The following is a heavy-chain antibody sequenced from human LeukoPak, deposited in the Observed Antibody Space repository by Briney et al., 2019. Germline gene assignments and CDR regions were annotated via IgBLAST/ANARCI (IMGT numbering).Heavy chain of an antibody. CDR3: AREILGYCSSTSCYRAGFDP. J-gene: IGHJ5*02. CDR2: INPNSGGT. CDR1: GYTFTGYY. Sequence: ASVKVSCKASGYTFTGYYMHWVRQAPGQGLEWMGWINPNSGGTNYAQKFQGRVTMTRDTSISTAYMELSRLRSDDTAVYYCAREILGYCSSTSCYRAGFDPWDQGTLVTVSS. D-gene: IGHD2-2*02. V-gene: IGHV1-2*02.